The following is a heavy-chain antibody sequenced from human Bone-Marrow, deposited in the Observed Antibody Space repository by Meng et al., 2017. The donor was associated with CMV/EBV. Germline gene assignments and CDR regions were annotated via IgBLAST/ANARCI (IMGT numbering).Heavy chain of an antibody. Sequence: GGSRRLSCAASGFTVSSNYMSWVRQAPGKGMEWVSVIYSGGSTYYADSVKGRFTISRDNSKNTLYLQMNSLRAEDTAVYYCARSLRDAYFDYWGQGTLVTVSS. CDR1: GFTVSSNY. V-gene: IGHV3-66*02. CDR3: ARSLRDAYFDY. CDR2: IYSGGST. J-gene: IGHJ4*02.